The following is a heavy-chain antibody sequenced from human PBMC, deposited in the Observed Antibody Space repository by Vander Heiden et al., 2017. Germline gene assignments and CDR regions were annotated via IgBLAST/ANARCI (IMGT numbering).Heavy chain of an antibody. CDR3: ARAKVVAATPGFDY. CDR2: IHHRGIT. V-gene: IGHV4-38-2*01. CDR1: GYSISSAYP. J-gene: IGHJ4*02. Sequence: QVQLQESGPGLVKPSETLSLTCAVSGYSISSAYPWGWIRQPPGKGLEWIGSIHHRGITYYNPSLRSRVTISVDTSNSQFSLRLSSVTAADTAVYFCARAKVVAATPGFDYWGQGTLVTVSS. D-gene: IGHD2-15*01.